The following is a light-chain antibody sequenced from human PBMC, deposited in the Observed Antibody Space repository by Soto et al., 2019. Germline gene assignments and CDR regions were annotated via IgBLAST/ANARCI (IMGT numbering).Light chain of an antibody. CDR2: EGS. CDR1: SSDVGSYNL. CDR3: CSYACSSIHYV. J-gene: IGLJ1*01. V-gene: IGLV2-23*01. Sequence: QSVLTQPASVSGCPGQSITISCTGTSSDVGSYNLVSWYQQHPGKAPKLMIYEGSKRPSGVSNRFSGSKSGNTASLTISGLQAEDEADYYCCSYACSSIHYVFGTGTKVTVL.